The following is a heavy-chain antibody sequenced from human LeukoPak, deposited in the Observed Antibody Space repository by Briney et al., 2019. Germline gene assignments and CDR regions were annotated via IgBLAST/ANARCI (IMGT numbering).Heavy chain of an antibody. J-gene: IGHJ4*02. CDR2: IRNDGSNK. V-gene: IGHV3-30*02. CDR3: AREVVPVTIAGAAVDF. D-gene: IGHD6-13*01. Sequence: GGSLRLSCAASGFTFSSYGMHWVRQAPGKGLEWVAFIRNDGSNKYYANSVKGRFTLSRDNSKNTLYVQMSSLRAEDTAVYYCAREVVPVTIAGAAVDFWGQGTLVTVSS. CDR1: GFTFSSYG.